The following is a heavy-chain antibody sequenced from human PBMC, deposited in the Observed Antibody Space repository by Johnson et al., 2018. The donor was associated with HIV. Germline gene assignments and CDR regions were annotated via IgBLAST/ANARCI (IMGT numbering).Heavy chain of an antibody. D-gene: IGHD2-21*02. V-gene: IGHV3-33*03. Sequence: QVQLVESGGGVVQPGRSLRLSCAASGFTFSSYGMHWVRQAPGKGLAWVAVIWYDGSNKYYADSVKGRFTISRDNAKNSLYLQMNSLRAEDTAVYYCASMVTTGGDAFDIWGQGTMVTVSS. CDR1: GFTFSSYG. J-gene: IGHJ3*02. CDR3: ASMVTTGGDAFDI. CDR2: IWYDGSNK.